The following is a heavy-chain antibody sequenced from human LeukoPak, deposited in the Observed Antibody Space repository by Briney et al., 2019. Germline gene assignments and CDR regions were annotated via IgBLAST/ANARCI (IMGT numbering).Heavy chain of an antibody. V-gene: IGHV4-4*09. CDR3: AKILGSGVWYGFDI. J-gene: IGHJ3*02. D-gene: IGHD7-27*01. Sequence: SETLSLTCSVSGGSVNSYYWSWIRQPPGKGLEWIGYIYTTGRTNYNPSLKGRVTISVDTSKNHFSLKLSSVTAADAAVYYCAKILGSGVWYGFDIWGQGTMVTVSS. CDR2: IYTTGRT. CDR1: GGSVNSYY.